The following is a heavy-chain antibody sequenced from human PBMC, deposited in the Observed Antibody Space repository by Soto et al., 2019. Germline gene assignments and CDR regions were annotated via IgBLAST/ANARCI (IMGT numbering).Heavy chain of an antibody. Sequence: SETLSLTCTVSGGSISSGDYSWSWIRQPPGKGLEWFGYIYYTGSTYYNPSLKSRVTMSVDTSKNQFSLKLSSVTAADTAVYYCARDHEVIPAAMRYFDYWGQGTLVTVSS. CDR3: ARDHEVIPAAMRYFDY. V-gene: IGHV4-30-4*01. CDR2: IYYTGST. J-gene: IGHJ4*02. D-gene: IGHD2-2*01. CDR1: GGSISSGDYS.